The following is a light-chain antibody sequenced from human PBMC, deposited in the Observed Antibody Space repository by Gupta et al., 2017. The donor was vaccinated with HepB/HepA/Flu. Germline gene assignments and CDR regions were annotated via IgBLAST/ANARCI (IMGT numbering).Light chain of an antibody. Sequence: QSALTQPASVSGSPGQSITISCTGTSSDVGGYNYVSWYQQHPSNDLILIIYDVSNRPSGVSNRFSGPKSATTASLTISGLQAEDEDDYYCSSYTSSSRVFGGGTKLTVL. CDR2: DVS. J-gene: IGLJ2*01. CDR3: SSYTSSSRV. V-gene: IGLV2-14*03. CDR1: SSDVGGYNY.